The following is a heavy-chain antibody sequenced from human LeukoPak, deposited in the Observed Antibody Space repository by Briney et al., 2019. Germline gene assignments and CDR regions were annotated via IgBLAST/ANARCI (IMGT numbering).Heavy chain of an antibody. CDR1: GFTFSSYW. J-gene: IGHJ6*03. D-gene: IGHD3-10*01. CDR2: IKQDGSEK. CDR3: ARTLLWFGDYYYMDV. V-gene: IGHV3-7*01. Sequence: GGSLRLSCAASGFTFSSYWMSWVRQAPGKGLEWVANIKQDGSEKYYVDSVKGRFTISRDNAKNSLYLQMNSLRAEDTAVYYCARTLLWFGDYYYMDVWGKGTTVTVSS.